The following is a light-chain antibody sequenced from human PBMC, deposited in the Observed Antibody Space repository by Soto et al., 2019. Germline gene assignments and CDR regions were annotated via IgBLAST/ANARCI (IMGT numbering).Light chain of an antibody. J-gene: IGKJ5*01. Sequence: DIQMTQSPSSLSASVGGRCTITCRASQSISSYLNWDQQKPGKATKLLIXADSXLXXGXPSRFSGSGSGTAFTLTISSLQPEDFATYYCQPSYSTLPITFGQGTRLEIK. V-gene: IGKV1-39*01. CDR2: ADS. CDR1: QSISSY. CDR3: QPSYSTLPIT.